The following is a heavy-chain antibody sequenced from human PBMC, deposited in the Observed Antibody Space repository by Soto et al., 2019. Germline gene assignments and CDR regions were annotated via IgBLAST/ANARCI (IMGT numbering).Heavy chain of an antibody. CDR2: INSDGSST. Sequence: GGSLRLSCAASGFTFSSYWMHWVRQAPGKGLVWVSRINSDGSSTSYADSVKGRFTISRDNAKNTLYLQMNSLRAEDTAVYYCARDGAFSPTGHYGMDVWGQGTTVTVSS. J-gene: IGHJ6*02. CDR1: GFTFSSYW. V-gene: IGHV3-74*01. CDR3: ARDGAFSPTGHYGMDV. D-gene: IGHD3-3*02.